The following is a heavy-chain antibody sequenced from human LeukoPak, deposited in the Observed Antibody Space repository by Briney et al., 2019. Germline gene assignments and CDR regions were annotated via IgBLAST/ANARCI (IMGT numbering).Heavy chain of an antibody. D-gene: IGHD2-2*01. J-gene: IGHJ6*02. CDR1: GFTFSSYR. CDR2: INSDGSST. CDR3: ARELSAARGYYYYGMDV. Sequence: GGSLRLSCAASGFTFSSYRMHWVRQAPGKGLVWVSRINSDGSSTSYADSVKGRFTISRDNAKNTLYLQMNSLRAEDTAVYYCARELSAARGYYYYGMDVWGQGTTVTVSS. V-gene: IGHV3-74*01.